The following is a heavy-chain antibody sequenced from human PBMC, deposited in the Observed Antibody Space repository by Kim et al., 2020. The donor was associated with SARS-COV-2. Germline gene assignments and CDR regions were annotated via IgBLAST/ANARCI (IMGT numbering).Heavy chain of an antibody. D-gene: IGHD2-21*02. CDR3: ARTDLWYFDL. V-gene: IGHV4-4*09. CDR2: NT. J-gene: IGHJ2*01. Sequence: NTLNNPSLKSRVTISVATSNNQFSLKLSSVTAADTAVYYCARTDLWYFDLWGRGTLVTVSS.